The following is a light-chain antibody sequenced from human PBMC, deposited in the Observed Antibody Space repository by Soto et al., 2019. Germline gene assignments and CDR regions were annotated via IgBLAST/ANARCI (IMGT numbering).Light chain of an antibody. Sequence: EIVLTQSPGTLSLSPGERATLSCRASQSVSSSFLAWYQQRPGQAPRLLIYGASSRATGIPDRFSGSGSGTDFTLTISRLEPDDLAVYYCQQYGSAPWTFRQGTKVEIK. CDR3: QQYGSAPWT. J-gene: IGKJ1*01. V-gene: IGKV3-20*01. CDR1: QSVSSSF. CDR2: GAS.